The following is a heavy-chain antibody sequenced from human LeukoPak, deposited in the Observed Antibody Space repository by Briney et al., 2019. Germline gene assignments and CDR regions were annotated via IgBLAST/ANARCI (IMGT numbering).Heavy chain of an antibody. J-gene: IGHJ4*02. CDR3: AKATNYYYSSGYYLFDY. D-gene: IGHD3-22*01. Sequence: PGRSLRLSCAASGFTFDDYAMHWVRQAPGKGLEWVSGISWNSGSIGYADSVKGRFTISRDNVKNSLYLRMNSLRVEDTALYYCAKATNYYYSSGYYLFDYWGQGTLVTVSS. V-gene: IGHV3-9*01. CDR2: ISWNSGSI. CDR1: GFTFDDYA.